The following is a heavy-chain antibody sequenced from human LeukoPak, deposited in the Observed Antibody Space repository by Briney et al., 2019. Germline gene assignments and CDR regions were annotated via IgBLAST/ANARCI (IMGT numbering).Heavy chain of an antibody. J-gene: IGHJ3*02. CDR3: TRGRVWLQVALRGYDAFDI. CDR1: GFTFGDYA. CDR2: IRSKAYGGTT. D-gene: IGHD5-24*01. Sequence: GRSLRLSCTASGFTFGDYAMSWFRQAPGKGLEWVGFIRSKAYGGTTEYAASVKGRFTISRDDSKSIAYLQMNSLKTEDTAVYYCTRGRVWLQVALRGYDAFDIWGQGTMVTVSS. V-gene: IGHV3-49*03.